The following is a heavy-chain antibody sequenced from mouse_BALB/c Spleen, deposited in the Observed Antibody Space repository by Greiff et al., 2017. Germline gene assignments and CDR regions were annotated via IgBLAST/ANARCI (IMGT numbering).Heavy chain of an antibody. J-gene: IGHJ4*01. V-gene: IGHV2-9-2*01. CDR2: IWTGGGT. Sequence: VKLVESGPGLVAPSQSLSITCTVSGFSLTSYDISWIRQPPGKGLEWLGVIWTGGGTNYNSAFMSRLSISKDNSKSQVFLKMNSLQTDDTAIYYCVRTARATDAMDYWGQGTSVTVSS. D-gene: IGHD3-2*01. CDR3: VRTARATDAMDY. CDR1: GFSLTSYD.